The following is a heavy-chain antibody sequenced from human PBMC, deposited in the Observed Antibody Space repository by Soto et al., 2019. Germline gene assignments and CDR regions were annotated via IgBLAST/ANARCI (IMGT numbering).Heavy chain of an antibody. CDR2: IHSDGSST. Sequence: DVQLVESGGGSVQPGGSLSLSCAATGFTFSYYWMHWVRQAPGKGLVWVSRIHSDGSSTTDADSVKDRFTISRDNAKNTLYLQMNSQRAEDTAVYYCARGQWGAFDLWGQGTMVTVAS. D-gene: IGHD1-26*01. CDR3: ARGQWGAFDL. J-gene: IGHJ3*01. V-gene: IGHV3-74*01. CDR1: GFTFSYYW.